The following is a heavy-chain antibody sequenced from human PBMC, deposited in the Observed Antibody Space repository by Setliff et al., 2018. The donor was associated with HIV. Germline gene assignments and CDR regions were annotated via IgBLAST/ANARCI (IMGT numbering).Heavy chain of an antibody. V-gene: IGHV4-59*08. J-gene: IGHJ6*03. D-gene: IGHD6-13*01. CDR3: ARHRDPPGSRWIYYYYYMDL. Sequence: SETLSLTCSVSGASISSHYWNWIRQPPGKGLEWIGYIYYSGSTNYNPSLSGRLTISVDTSKNQVSLRLSSVTAADTGVYYCARHRDPPGSRWIYYYYYMDLWGEGTTVTVSS. CDR2: IYYSGST. CDR1: GASISSHY.